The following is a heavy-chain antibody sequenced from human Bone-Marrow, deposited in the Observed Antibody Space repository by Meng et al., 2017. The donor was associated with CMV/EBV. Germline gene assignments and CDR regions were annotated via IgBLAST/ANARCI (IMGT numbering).Heavy chain of an antibody. CDR2: ISYDGSNK. CDR3: ARVTCSGSNDY. J-gene: IGHJ4*02. CDR1: GFTFSSYA. Sequence: GESLKISCAASGFTFSSYAMHWVRQAPGKGLEWVAVISYDGSNKYYADSVKDRFTVSRDNSKNTLYLQMNSLRAEDTAVYYCARVTCSGSNDYWGQGTLVTVSS. V-gene: IGHV3-30*04. D-gene: IGHD3-10*02.